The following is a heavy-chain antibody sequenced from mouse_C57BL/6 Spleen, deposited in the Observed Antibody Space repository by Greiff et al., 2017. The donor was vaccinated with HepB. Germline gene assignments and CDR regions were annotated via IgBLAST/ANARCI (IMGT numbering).Heavy chain of an antibody. CDR2: ISSGSSTI. CDR1: GFTFSDYG. Sequence: EVKLVESGGGLVKPGGSLKLSCAASGFTFSDYGMHWVRQAPEKGLEWVAYISSGSSTIYYADTVKGRFTISRDNAKNTLFLQMTSLRSEDTAMYYCARGGYYGSRDAMYYWGQGTSVTVSS. D-gene: IGHD1-1*01. V-gene: IGHV5-17*01. CDR3: ARGGYYGSRDAMYY. J-gene: IGHJ4*01.